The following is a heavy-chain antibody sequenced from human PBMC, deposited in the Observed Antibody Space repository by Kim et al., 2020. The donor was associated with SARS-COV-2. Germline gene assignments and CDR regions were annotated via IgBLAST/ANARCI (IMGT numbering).Heavy chain of an antibody. D-gene: IGHD2-15*01. J-gene: IGHJ4*02. V-gene: IGHV4-39*01. Sequence: PSLKSRVTISVDTSKNQFSLKLSSVTAADTAVYYCARLSIVVVVAAMFDYWGQGTLVTVSS. CDR3: ARLSIVVVVAAMFDY.